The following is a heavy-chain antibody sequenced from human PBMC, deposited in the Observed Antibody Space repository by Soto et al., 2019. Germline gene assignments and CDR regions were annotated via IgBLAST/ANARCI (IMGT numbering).Heavy chain of an antibody. V-gene: IGHV1-8*01. CDR2: MNPNSGNT. Sequence: QVQLVQSGAEVKKPGASVKVSCKASGYTFTSYDINWVRQATGQGLEWMGWMNPNSGNTGYAQKFQGRVNMSRNTSISNAEMELSSLRSEDTAVYYCARTRLGIGWPYDGDWGQGNLVTVSS. CDR3: ARTRLGIGWPYDGD. D-gene: IGHD7-27*01. J-gene: IGHJ4*02. CDR1: GYTFTSYD.